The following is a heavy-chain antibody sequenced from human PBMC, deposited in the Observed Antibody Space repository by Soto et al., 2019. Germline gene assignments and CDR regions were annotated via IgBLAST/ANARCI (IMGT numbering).Heavy chain of an antibody. CDR2: INAINGNT. J-gene: IGHJ3*02. CDR3: AREADFWSGYNDAFDI. CDR1: GGTFSSYA. D-gene: IGHD3-3*01. V-gene: IGHV1-69*05. Sequence: SVKVSCKASGGTFSSYAISWVRQAPGQGLEWMGWINAINGNTDYSQKFQGRVTITRDASTSTAYMELSSLRSEDTAVYYCAREADFWSGYNDAFDIWGQGTMVTVSS.